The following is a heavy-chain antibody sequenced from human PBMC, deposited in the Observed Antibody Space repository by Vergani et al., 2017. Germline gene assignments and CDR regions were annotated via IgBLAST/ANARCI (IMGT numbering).Heavy chain of an antibody. J-gene: IGHJ3*02. V-gene: IGHV3-72*01. CDR3: ARLGYCSSTTCRQSFDI. CDR2: TRNKANSYTT. Sequence: EVQLVESGGGLVQPGGSLRLSCAASGFTFSDRYMDWVRQAPGKGLEGVGRTRNKANSYTTEYAASVKGRFTSSRDDSKNSLYLQMNSLKIEDTAVYYCARLGYCSSTTCRQSFDIWGQGTMFTVS. CDR1: GFTFSDRY. D-gene: IGHD2-2*01.